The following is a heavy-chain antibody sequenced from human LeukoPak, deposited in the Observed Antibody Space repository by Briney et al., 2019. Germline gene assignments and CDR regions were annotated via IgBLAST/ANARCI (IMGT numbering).Heavy chain of an antibody. D-gene: IGHD2-21*02. J-gene: IGHJ4*02. Sequence: GGSLRLSCAASRFTFSSYWMSWVRQAPGKGLEWVANIKQDGSEKYYVDSVKGRFAISRDNAKNSLYLQLNSLRAEDTAVYYCARAAFTAQVGFDYWGQGTLVTVSS. V-gene: IGHV3-7*03. CDR3: ARAAFTAQVGFDY. CDR2: IKQDGSEK. CDR1: RFTFSSYW.